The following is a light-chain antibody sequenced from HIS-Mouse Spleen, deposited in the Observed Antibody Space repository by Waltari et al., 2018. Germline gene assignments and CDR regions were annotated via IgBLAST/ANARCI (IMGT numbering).Light chain of an antibody. CDR2: EDS. V-gene: IGLV3-10*01. Sequence: SYELTQPPSVSVSPGQTARITCSGDALPKKYAYWYQQKSGQAPVLVIYEDSKRSSGRPGRLAGSSSGTMATLTISGAQVEDEADYYCYSTDSSGNHRVFGGGTKLTVL. J-gene: IGLJ2*01. CDR3: YSTDSSGNHRV. CDR1: ALPKKY.